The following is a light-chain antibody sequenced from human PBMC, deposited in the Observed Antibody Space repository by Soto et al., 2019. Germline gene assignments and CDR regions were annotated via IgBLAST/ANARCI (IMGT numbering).Light chain of an antibody. Sequence: QSALTQPRSVSGSPGQAVTISCTGTTSDVGGYNYVSWYQQHPGKAPKLMIYDISKRPSGVGVPDRFSGSKSGNTASLTISGLQAEDEAEYYCCSYAGSYTHVFGTGTKGTVL. J-gene: IGLJ1*01. V-gene: IGLV2-11*01. CDR2: DIS. CDR3: CSYAGSYTHV. CDR1: TSDVGGYNY.